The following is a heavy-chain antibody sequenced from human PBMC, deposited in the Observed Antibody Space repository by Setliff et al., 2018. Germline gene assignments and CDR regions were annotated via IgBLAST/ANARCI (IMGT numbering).Heavy chain of an antibody. D-gene: IGHD6-13*01. CDR1: GGTFSSYA. J-gene: IGHJ6*04. CDR3: ARSHSSSWSGMAV. Sequence: SVKVSCKASGGTFSSYANSWVRQAPGQGLEWMGRIIPIFGTANYAQKFQGRVTITADKSTSTAYMELSSLRSEDTAVYYCARSHSSSWSGMAVWGKGTTVTVSS. V-gene: IGHV1-69*06. CDR2: IIPIFGTA.